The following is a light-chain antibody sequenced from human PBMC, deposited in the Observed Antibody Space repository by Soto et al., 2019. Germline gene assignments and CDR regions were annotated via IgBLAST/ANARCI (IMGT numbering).Light chain of an antibody. CDR3: AAWDDSLNGHYV. V-gene: IGLV1-44*01. CDR1: SYNIGSNT. Sequence: QSVLTQPPSASGTPGQRGTISCSGSSYNIGSNTVNWYQQLPGTAPKLLIYSNNQRPSGVPDRFSGSKSGTSASLAISGLQSEDEADYYCAAWDDSLNGHYVFGTGTKVTVL. J-gene: IGLJ1*01. CDR2: SNN.